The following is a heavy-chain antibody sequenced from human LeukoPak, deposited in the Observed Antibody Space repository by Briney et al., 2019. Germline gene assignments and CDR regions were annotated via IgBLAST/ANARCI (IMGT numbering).Heavy chain of an antibody. V-gene: IGHV3-7*01. CDR2: IKQDGSEK. CDR3: AKESNWSTFDY. J-gene: IGHJ4*02. D-gene: IGHD1-1*01. Sequence: GGSLRLSCAASGFTFSSYWMSWVRQAPGKGLEWVANIKQDGSEKYYADSVKGRFTISRDNAKNSLYLQMNSLRAEDTAVYYCAKESNWSTFDYWGQGTLVTVSS. CDR1: GFTFSSYW.